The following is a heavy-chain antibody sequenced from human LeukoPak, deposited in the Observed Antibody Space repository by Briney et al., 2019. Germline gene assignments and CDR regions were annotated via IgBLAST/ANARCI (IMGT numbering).Heavy chain of an antibody. V-gene: IGHV3-30*02. CDR1: GFTFSTCA. CDR3: AKGDDYGANTRLPKYNWFDP. Sequence: GGSLRLSCAASGFTFSTCAMRWVRQAPGKGLEWVAFIRYDGNNKNYADSVKGRFTISRDNSKDTLFLQMNSLRPEDTAVYYCAKGDDYGANTRLPKYNWFDPWGQGTLVTVSS. D-gene: IGHD4-23*01. J-gene: IGHJ5*02. CDR2: IRYDGNNK.